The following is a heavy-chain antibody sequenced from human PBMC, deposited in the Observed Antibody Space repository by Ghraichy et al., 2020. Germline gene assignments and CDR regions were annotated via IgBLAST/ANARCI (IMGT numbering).Heavy chain of an antibody. V-gene: IGHV3-23*01. Sequence: GESLNISCAASGFTFSSYAMSWVRQAPGKGLEWVSAISGSGGSTYYADSVKGRFTISRDNSKNTLYLQMNSLRAEDTAVYHCAKTCSSTSCYGAFDIWGQGTMVTVSS. D-gene: IGHD2-2*01. J-gene: IGHJ3*02. CDR3: AKTCSSTSCYGAFDI. CDR1: GFTFSSYA. CDR2: ISGSGGST.